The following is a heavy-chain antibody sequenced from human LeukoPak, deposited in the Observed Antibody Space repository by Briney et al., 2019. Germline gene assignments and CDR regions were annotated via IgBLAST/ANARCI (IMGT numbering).Heavy chain of an antibody. J-gene: IGHJ3*02. V-gene: IGHV3-23*01. CDR3: XKIAQYCSGGSCSPDAFDI. Sequence: GGSLRLSCAASGFTFSSYAMSWVRQAPGKGLEWVSAISGSGGSTYYADSVKGRFTISRDNSKNTPYLQMNSLRAGDTAVYYCXKIAQYCSGGSCSPDAFDIWGQGTMVTVSS. CDR2: ISGSGGST. D-gene: IGHD2-15*01. CDR1: GFTFSSYA.